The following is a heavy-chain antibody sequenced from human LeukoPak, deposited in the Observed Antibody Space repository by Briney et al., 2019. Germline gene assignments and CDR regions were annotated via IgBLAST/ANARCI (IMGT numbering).Heavy chain of an antibody. CDR3: ARGISPSSFGMDV. Sequence: EASVKVSCKASGYTFTSYDINWVRQATGQGLEWMGWISAYNGNTNYAQKLQGRVTMTTDTSTSTAYMELRSLRSDDTAVYYCARGISPSSFGMDVWGQGTTVTVSS. V-gene: IGHV1-18*01. D-gene: IGHD2-15*01. CDR2: ISAYNGNT. CDR1: GYTFTSYD. J-gene: IGHJ6*02.